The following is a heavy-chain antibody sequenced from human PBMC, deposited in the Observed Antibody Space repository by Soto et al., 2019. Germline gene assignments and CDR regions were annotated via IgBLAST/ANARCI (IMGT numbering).Heavy chain of an antibody. Sequence: QVQLVQSGAEVKKPGSSVKVSCKASGGTFSSYAISWVRQAPGQGLEWMGGIIPIFGTANYAQKFQGRVTLTAAETTSTVYMEVSSLRSEDTAVYYCARNPRTTVTTIYCSGMDVWGQGATVTVSS. CDR1: GGTFSSYA. CDR3: ARNPRTTVTTIYCSGMDV. D-gene: IGHD4-17*01. CDR2: IIPIFGTA. J-gene: IGHJ6*02. V-gene: IGHV1-69*12.